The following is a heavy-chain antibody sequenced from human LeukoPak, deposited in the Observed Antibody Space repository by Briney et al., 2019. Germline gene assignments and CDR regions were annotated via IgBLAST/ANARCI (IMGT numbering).Heavy chain of an antibody. V-gene: IGHV1-18*01. CDR3: ARVIYDYGDLSQTYYYSYMDV. CDR1: GYIFSRYG. D-gene: IGHD3-16*01. Sequence: ASVKVSCKASGYIFSRYGVSWVRQAPGQGLEWMGWISGHDGHTDYAQNFRGRVTMSTDTATTTAYMELTSLRSDDAAVYYCARVIYDYGDLSQTYYYSYMDVWGQGTTVTVSS. J-gene: IGHJ6*03. CDR2: ISGHDGHT.